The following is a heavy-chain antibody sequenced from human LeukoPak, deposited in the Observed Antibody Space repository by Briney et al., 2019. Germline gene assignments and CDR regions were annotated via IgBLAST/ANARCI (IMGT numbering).Heavy chain of an antibody. CDR2: ISGSGSST. V-gene: IGHV3-23*01. CDR3: AKDQEILVVPAAINY. CDR1: GFSFSSYA. Sequence: PGGSLGLSCAGSGFSFSSYAMSWVRQAPGKGLEWVSAISGSGSSTHYADSVKGRFTISRDNSKNTLFLQMNSLRAEDTAVYYCAKDQEILVVPAAINYWGQGTLVTVSS. D-gene: IGHD2-2*02. J-gene: IGHJ4*02.